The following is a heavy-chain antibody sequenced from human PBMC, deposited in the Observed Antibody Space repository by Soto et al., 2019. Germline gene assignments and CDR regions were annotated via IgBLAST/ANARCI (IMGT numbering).Heavy chain of an antibody. CDR2: ISHSGGIT. D-gene: IGHD3-16*01. J-gene: IGHJ4*02. CDR3: AKDHWGSY. Sequence: PGGSLRLSCAASGFTFTTYAMSWVRQAPGKGLEWVSAISHSGGITYYADSVKGRFTISRDNSKNTLYLQMNTLRAEDTAVYYCAKDHWGSYSGQGTLVTVSS. CDR1: GFTFTTYA. V-gene: IGHV3-23*01.